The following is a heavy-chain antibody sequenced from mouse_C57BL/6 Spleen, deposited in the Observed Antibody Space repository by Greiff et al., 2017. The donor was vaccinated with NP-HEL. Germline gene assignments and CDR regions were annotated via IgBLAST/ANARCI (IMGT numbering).Heavy chain of an antibody. CDR3: AREEPITTVVARGFAY. CDR1: GYTFTDYY. J-gene: IGHJ3*01. D-gene: IGHD1-1*01. Sequence: QVQLQQSGAELVRPGASVKLSCKASGYTFTDYYINWVKQRPGQGLEWIARIYPGSGNTYYNEKFKGKAKLTAEKSSSTAYMQLSSLTSEDSAVYFCAREEPITTVVARGFAYWGQGTLVTVSA. CDR2: IYPGSGNT. V-gene: IGHV1-76*01.